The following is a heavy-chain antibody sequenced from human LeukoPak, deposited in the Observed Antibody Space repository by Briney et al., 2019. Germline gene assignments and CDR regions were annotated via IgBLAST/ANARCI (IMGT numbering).Heavy chain of an antibody. Sequence: GGSLRLSCGASGFSFSSYWMHWVRQAPGKGLMWVSRVNNDGSSTTYAGSVEGRFTISRDNARNTLYLQMNSLRAEDTAVYYCARSSYPYYFDYWGQGTLVTVSS. CDR1: GFSFSSYW. CDR2: VNNDGSST. J-gene: IGHJ4*02. D-gene: IGHD6-19*01. CDR3: ARSSYPYYFDY. V-gene: IGHV3-74*01.